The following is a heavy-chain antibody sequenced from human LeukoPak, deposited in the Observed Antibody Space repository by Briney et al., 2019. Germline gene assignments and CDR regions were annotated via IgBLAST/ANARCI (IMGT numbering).Heavy chain of an antibody. D-gene: IGHD2-2*01. CDR2: ISSSGSTI. Sequence: GGSLRLSCAASGFTFSDYYMSWIRQAPGKGLEWVSYISSSGSTIYYTDSVKGRFTISRDNAKNSLYLQMNSLRAEDTAVYYCAREQGYCSSTSCYDFDYWGQGTLVTVSS. CDR1: GFTFSDYY. CDR3: AREQGYCSSTSCYDFDY. J-gene: IGHJ4*02. V-gene: IGHV3-11*01.